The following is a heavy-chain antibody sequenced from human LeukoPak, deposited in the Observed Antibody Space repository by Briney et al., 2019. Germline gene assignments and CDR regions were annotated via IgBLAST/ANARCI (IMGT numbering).Heavy chain of an antibody. CDR3: AREGLRSIAARRGTRDYMDV. V-gene: IGHV4-39*07. D-gene: IGHD6-6*01. Sequence: SETLSLTCTVSGGSISSSSYYWGWIRQPPGKGLEWIGSIYYSGSTYYNPSLKSRVTISVDMSKNQFSLKLSSVTAADTAVYYCAREGLRSIAARRGTRDYMDVWGKGTTVIVSS. CDR1: GGSISSSSYY. CDR2: IYYSGST. J-gene: IGHJ6*03.